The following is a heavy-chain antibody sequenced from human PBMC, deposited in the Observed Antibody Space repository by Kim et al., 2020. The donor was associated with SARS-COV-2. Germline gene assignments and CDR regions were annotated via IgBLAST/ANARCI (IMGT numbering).Heavy chain of an antibody. V-gene: IGHV1-18*01. CDR3: ARRRAAPYYYYYGMDV. CDR1: GYTFTSYG. CDR2: ISAYNGNT. J-gene: IGHJ6*02. D-gene: IGHD6-6*01. Sequence: ASVKVSCKASGYTFTSYGISWVRQAPGQGLEWMGWISAYNGNTNYAQKLQGRVTMTTDTSTSTAYMELRSLRSDDTAVYYCARRRAAPYYYYYGMDVWGQGTTVTVSS.